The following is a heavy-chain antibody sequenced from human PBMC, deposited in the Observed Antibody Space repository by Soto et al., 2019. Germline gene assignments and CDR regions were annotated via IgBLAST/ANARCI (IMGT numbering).Heavy chain of an antibody. J-gene: IGHJ3*02. CDR3: AKDGDRLSIPRTAANRLPDI. CDR1: GFTFSSYA. D-gene: IGHD3-10*01. CDR2: ISGSGGST. Sequence: GGSLRLSCAASGFTFSSYAMSWVRQAPGKGLEWVSAISGSGGSTYYADSVKGRFTISRDNSKNTLYLQMNSLRAEDTAVYYCAKDGDRLSIPRTAANRLPDIWGQGTMVTVSS. V-gene: IGHV3-23*01.